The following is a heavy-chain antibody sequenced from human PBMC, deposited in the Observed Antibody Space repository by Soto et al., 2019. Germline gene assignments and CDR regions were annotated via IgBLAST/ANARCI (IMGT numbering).Heavy chain of an antibody. Sequence: EVQLLESGGGLVQPGGSLRPSCAASGFTFSSYAMSWVRQAPGKGLEWVSAISGSGVGTYYADSVKGRFTISRDNSKNTLYLQMNSLRAEDTAVYYCARDHGSGSYDYWGQGTLVTVSS. J-gene: IGHJ4*02. CDR3: ARDHGSGSYDY. CDR1: GFTFSSYA. D-gene: IGHD3-10*01. V-gene: IGHV3-23*01. CDR2: ISGSGVGT.